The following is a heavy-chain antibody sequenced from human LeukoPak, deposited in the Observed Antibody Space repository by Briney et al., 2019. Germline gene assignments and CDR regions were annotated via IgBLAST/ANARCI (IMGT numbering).Heavy chain of an antibody. CDR1: GGSFSGYY. Sequence: SETLSLTCAVYGGSFSGYYWSWIRQPPGKGLEWIGEINHSGSTNYNPSLKSRVTISVDTSKNQFSLKLSSVTAADTAVYYCARGEQWLVLSWFDPWGQGTLVTVSS. V-gene: IGHV4-34*01. J-gene: IGHJ5*02. D-gene: IGHD6-19*01. CDR3: ARGEQWLVLSWFDP. CDR2: INHSGST.